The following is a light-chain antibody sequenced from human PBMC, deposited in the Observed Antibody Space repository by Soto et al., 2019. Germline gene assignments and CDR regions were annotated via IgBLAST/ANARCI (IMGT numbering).Light chain of an antibody. CDR3: QQYETFSGT. Sequence: SQLTQSPSSLSASVGDRVTITCRASQDISSYLAWYQQKPGKAPKLLIYAASTLQSGVPSRFSGSGSGTDFTLTISSLQAEDSATYYCQQYETFSGTFGPGTKVDIK. CDR1: QDISSY. V-gene: IGKV1-9*01. J-gene: IGKJ1*01. CDR2: AAS.